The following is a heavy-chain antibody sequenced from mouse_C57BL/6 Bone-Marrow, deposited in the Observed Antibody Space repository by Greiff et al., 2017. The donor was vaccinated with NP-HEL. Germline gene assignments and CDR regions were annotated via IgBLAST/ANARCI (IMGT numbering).Heavy chain of an antibody. CDR1: GFTFSSYG. J-gene: IGHJ2*01. CDR2: ISSGGSYT. D-gene: IGHD2-2*01. V-gene: IGHV5-6*02. CDR3: SRLYGGYDMDY. Sequence: EVMLVESGGDLVKPGGSLKLSCAASGFTFSSYGMSWVRQSPDKRLEWVATISSGGSYTYYPASVKGRFTISRDTARNTLYRQMSSLKSEDTATYYGSRLYGGYDMDYWGQGTTLTVSS.